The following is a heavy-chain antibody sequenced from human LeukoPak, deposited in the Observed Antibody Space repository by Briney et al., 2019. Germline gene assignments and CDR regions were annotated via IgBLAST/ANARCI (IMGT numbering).Heavy chain of an antibody. Sequence: GASVKVSCKASGYTFIDYTMHWLRQAPGQRLDWMGRINGGSGNTKYSPEFQGRVTITRDTSASTGYMELSSLRSEDTAVYYCANPRYDSSGYYYVDWGQGTLVTVSS. J-gene: IGHJ4*02. V-gene: IGHV1-3*01. CDR2: INGGSGNT. CDR3: ANPRYDSSGYYYVD. CDR1: GYTFIDYT. D-gene: IGHD3-22*01.